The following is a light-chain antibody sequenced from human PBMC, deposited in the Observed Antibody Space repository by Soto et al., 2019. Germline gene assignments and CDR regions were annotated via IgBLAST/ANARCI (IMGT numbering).Light chain of an antibody. V-gene: IGLV2-23*01. CDR3: CSCAGGTSVV. CDR1: SSDVGKYNL. J-gene: IGLJ2*01. Sequence: QSALTQPASVSGSPGQSITISCTGTSSDVGKYNLVSWYQQHPGKAPKLMIYEDEERPSGISNRFSGSNSGNSASLTSSGLRTEAEDYYYCCSCAGGTSVVFGGGTKLTVL. CDR2: EDE.